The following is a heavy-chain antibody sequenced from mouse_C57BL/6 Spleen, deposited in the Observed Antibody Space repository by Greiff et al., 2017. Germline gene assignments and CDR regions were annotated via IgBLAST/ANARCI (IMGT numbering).Heavy chain of an antibody. CDR2: IDPSDSET. Sequence: VQLQQPGAELVRPGSSVKLSCKASGYTFTSYWMHWVKQRPIQGLEWIGNIDPSDSETHYNQKFKDKATLTVDKSSSTAYMQLSSLTSEDSAVYYCARGAGNAMDYWGQGTSGTVSS. J-gene: IGHJ4*01. CDR3: ARGAGNAMDY. CDR1: GYTFTSYW. V-gene: IGHV1-52*01.